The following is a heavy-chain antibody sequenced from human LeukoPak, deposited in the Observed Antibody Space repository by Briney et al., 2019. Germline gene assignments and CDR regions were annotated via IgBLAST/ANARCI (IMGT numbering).Heavy chain of an antibody. Sequence: GSLRLSCAAAGFTVSSNYMSWVRQAPGKGLEWVSIIYSDGSTYYADSVKGRFTISRDNSKNSLHLQMNSLRAEDTAVYYCARATPPNYGDYYGMDVWGQGTTVTVSS. J-gene: IGHJ6*02. CDR1: GFTVSSNY. CDR2: IYSDGST. CDR3: ARATPPNYGDYYGMDV. V-gene: IGHV3-53*01. D-gene: IGHD4-17*01.